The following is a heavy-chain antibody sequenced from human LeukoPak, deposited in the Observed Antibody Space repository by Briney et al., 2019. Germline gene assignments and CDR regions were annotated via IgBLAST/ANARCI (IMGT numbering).Heavy chain of an antibody. CDR2: INPNNGAT. V-gene: IGHV1-2*06. CDR3: TRETGSYHGNDY. D-gene: IGHD1-26*01. Sequence: ASVKVSCTASGYTFTGYYMHWVRQPPGQGLEWMGRINPNNGATNYAQKLQGRVTITGDTSIGTAYMELSTLRSDDTAVYYCTRETGSYHGNDYWGQGTLVTVSS. CDR1: GYTFTGYY. J-gene: IGHJ4*02.